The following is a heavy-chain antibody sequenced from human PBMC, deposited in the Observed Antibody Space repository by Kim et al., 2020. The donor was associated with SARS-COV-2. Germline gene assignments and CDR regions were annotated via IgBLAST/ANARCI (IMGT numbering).Heavy chain of an antibody. V-gene: IGHV5-51*01. D-gene: IGHD6-13*01. CDR3: ARHGSIAAAGSHDLDY. Sequence: SFQGQVTISADKSISTAYLQWSSLKASDTAMYYCARHGSIAAAGSHDLDYWGQGTLVTVSS. J-gene: IGHJ4*02.